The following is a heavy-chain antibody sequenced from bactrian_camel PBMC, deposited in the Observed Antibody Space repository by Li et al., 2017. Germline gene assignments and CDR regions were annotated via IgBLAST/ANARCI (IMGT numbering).Heavy chain of an antibody. CDR2: VVNDEAP. CDR3: AARGIGCDLNTPDDFHF. CDR1: GYTVYCSS. J-gene: IGHJ6*01. Sequence: VQLVESGGGSVQAGGSLRLSCAASGYTVYCSSWNWHRQAPGKERELVARVVNDEAPTYADSVKGRFTISQDNAEEMLYLEMTMLGPDDTAVYYCAARGIGCDLNTPDDFHFWGRGTQVTVS. V-gene: IGHV3S55*01. D-gene: IGHD3*01.